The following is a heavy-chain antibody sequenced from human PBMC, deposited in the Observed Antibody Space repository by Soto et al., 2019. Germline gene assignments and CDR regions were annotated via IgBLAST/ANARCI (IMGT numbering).Heavy chain of an antibody. Sequence: GGSLSLSCAASGFTCSRYAMSWVRQAPGKGLEWVSAISGSGGSTYYADSVKGRFTISRDNSKNTLYLQMNSLRAEDTAVYYCAKIRSYYYGSGAPDYWGQGTLVTVSS. V-gene: IGHV3-23*01. J-gene: IGHJ4*02. CDR1: GFTCSRYA. D-gene: IGHD3-10*01. CDR2: ISGSGGST. CDR3: AKIRSYYYGSGAPDY.